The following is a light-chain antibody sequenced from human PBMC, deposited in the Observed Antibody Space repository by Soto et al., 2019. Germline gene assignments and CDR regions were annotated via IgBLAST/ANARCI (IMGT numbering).Light chain of an antibody. J-gene: IGKJ1*01. CDR1: QHIGSW. Sequence: DIQMTQSPSSVSASVGDRVTITCRASQHIGSWLSWYQQKPGKAPKHLIYAASSVQSGVPSRFSGSGSGTDFTRTISSLQPEDSATYYCQQANSFPRTFGQGTKVEIK. V-gene: IGKV1-12*01. CDR2: AAS. CDR3: QQANSFPRT.